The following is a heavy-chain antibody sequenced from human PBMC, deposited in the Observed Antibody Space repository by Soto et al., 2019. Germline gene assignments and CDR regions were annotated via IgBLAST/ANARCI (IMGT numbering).Heavy chain of an antibody. Sequence: ASVKVSCKASGDTFTSYGISWVRQAPGQGLEWMGWISAYNGNTNYAQKLQGRVTMTTDTSTSTAYMELRSLRSEDTAVYYCAGRGYSYGLVTRSQTGYYYYGMDVWGQGTTVTVSS. D-gene: IGHD5-18*01. J-gene: IGHJ6*02. CDR1: GDTFTSYG. CDR2: ISAYNGNT. V-gene: IGHV1-18*01. CDR3: AGRGYSYGLVTRSQTGYYYYGMDV.